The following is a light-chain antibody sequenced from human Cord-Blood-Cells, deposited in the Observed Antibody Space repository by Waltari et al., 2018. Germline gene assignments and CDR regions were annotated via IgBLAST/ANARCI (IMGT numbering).Light chain of an antibody. Sequence: QSALTQPRSVSGSPGQSVTISCTGTSSDVGGYNYVSWYQQHPGKAPKLIIYDVSKRPSGVPDRFSGSKSGNTASLTSSGLQAEDEADYYCCSYAGSYTVVFGGGTKLTVL. CDR3: CSYAGSYTVV. J-gene: IGLJ3*02. V-gene: IGLV2-11*01. CDR1: SSDVGGYNY. CDR2: DVS.